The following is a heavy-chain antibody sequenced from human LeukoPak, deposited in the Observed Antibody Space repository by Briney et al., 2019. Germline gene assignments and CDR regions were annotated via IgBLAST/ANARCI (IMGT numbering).Heavy chain of an antibody. CDR2: SHYSGST. D-gene: IGHD1-1*01. V-gene: IGHV4-59*01. CDR3: ARADTQLVDY. Sequence: SETLSLTCTVSGGSITGYFWNWIRQSPGKGLEWIGYSHYSGSTNYSPSLRSRVTISVDTSKNQFSLSLRSVTAADTAVYYCARADTQLVDYWGQGTRVIVSS. J-gene: IGHJ4*02. CDR1: GGSITGYF.